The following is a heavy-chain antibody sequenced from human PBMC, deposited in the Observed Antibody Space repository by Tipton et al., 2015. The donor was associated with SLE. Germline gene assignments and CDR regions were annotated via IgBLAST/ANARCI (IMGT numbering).Heavy chain of an antibody. CDR3: ASDWNPGNWFDT. V-gene: IGHV6-1*01. Sequence: GLVKPSQTLSLTCVISGDSVSSTSAAWNWIRQSPSRGLEWLGRTYYRSKWYNDYAVSVKSRITINPDTSGNHFSLQLNSVTPDDTAMYYCASDWNPGNWFDTWGRGTLVTVSS. D-gene: IGHD1-1*01. CDR1: GDSVSSTSAA. J-gene: IGHJ5*02. CDR2: TYYRSKWYN.